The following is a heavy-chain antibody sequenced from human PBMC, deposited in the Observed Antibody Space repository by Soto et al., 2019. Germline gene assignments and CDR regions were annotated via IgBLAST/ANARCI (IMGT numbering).Heavy chain of an antibody. CDR1: GFTFSSYG. V-gene: IGHV3-30*18. D-gene: IGHD1-26*01. J-gene: IGHJ4*02. CDR2: ISYDGSNK. CDR3: AKERSGSYNSLDY. Sequence: GGSLRLSCAASGFTFSSYGMHWVRQAPGKGLERVAVISYDGSNKYYADSVKGRFTISRDNSKNTLYLQMNSLRAEDTVVYYCAKERSGSYNSLDYWGQGTLVTVSS.